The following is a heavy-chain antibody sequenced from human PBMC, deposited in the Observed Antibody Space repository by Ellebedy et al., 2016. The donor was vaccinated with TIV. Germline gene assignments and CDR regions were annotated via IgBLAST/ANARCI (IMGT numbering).Heavy chain of an antibody. D-gene: IGHD5-12*01. CDR2: LSGSGGTT. CDR1: GFSFSTYA. V-gene: IGHV3-23*01. Sequence: GGSMRLSXAASGFSFSTYAMTWVRQAPGKGLEWVSGLSGSGGTTYYADSVQGRFTISRDNSKDPLYLQMNSLRVDDTAIYYCATEGSGYDLNHWGQGTLVTVSS. J-gene: IGHJ4*02. CDR3: ATEGSGYDLNH.